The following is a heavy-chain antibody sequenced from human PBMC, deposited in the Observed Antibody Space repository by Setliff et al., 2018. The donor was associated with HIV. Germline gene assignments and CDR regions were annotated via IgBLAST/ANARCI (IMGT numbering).Heavy chain of an antibody. CDR1: GASISSMNSGTYY. J-gene: IGHJ4*02. CDR3: ARLRITMIMMLNYFDY. CDR2: IYTTGST. D-gene: IGHD3-22*01. Sequence: SETLSLTCSVSGASISSMNSGTYYWSWIRQHPGKGLEWIGYIYTTGSTNYNPSLKSRVTISVDTSKNQFSLKLASVTAADTAVYFCARLRITMIMMLNYFDYWGQGTLVTVSS. V-gene: IGHV4-4*09.